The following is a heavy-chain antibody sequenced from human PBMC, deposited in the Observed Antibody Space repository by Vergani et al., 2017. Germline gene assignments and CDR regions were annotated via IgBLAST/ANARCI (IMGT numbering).Heavy chain of an antibody. J-gene: IGHJ6*02. CDR1: DSSIMTNPY. V-gene: IGHV4-38-2*01. CDR2: IHHSGDT. CDR3: AGHRGSGGFFPSSYFYGMDV. Sequence: QVQLQESGPGLVKPSETLTLTCDVSDSSIMTNPYWGWFRQSPGKGLEWIGCIHHSGDTHYNSSLKSRVSISIVSTSKFSLSLTSLTAADTAIYYCAGHRGSGGFFPSSYFYGMDVWGHGTTVTVSS. D-gene: IGHD3-10*01.